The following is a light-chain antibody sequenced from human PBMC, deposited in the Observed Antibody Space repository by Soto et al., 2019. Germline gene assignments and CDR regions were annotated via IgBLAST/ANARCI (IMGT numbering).Light chain of an antibody. J-gene: IGKJ1*01. Sequence: EIVMTQSPATLSVSPGERATLSCRASQSVSSNLAWYQQKPGQAPRLLIYGASTRATGIPGRFSGSGSGTEFTLTISSLQSEDFAVYYCQHYNNWPRTFGQGTKVEIK. CDR3: QHYNNWPRT. CDR1: QSVSSN. V-gene: IGKV3-15*01. CDR2: GAS.